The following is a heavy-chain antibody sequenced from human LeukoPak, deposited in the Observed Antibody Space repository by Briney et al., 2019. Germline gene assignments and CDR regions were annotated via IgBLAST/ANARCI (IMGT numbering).Heavy chain of an antibody. J-gene: IGHJ5*02. CDR1: GGSITSYF. V-gene: IGHV4-4*07. D-gene: IGHD2-2*01. CDR3: ARRCSSASCYGWFDP. CDR2: IYTSGST. Sequence: SETLSLTCTVSGGSITSYFWSWIRQPAGKGLEWIGRIYTSGSTNYNPSLKSRVTMSVDTSKNQFSLKLSSVTAADTAVYYCARRCSSASCYGWFDPWGQGTLVTVSS.